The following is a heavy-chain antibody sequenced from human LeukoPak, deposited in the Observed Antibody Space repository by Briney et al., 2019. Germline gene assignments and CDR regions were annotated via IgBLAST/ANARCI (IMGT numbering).Heavy chain of an antibody. CDR3: ARITCSGGSGPTINWYFDL. D-gene: IGHD2-15*01. CDR1: GFSLSTSGMC. CDR2: SEWDDDK. V-gene: IGHV2-70*01. J-gene: IGHJ2*01. Sequence: ESGPTLVHPTRPLTLTCTFSGFSLSTSGMCVSWIRQPPEKALEWLALSEWDDDKYYSTSLKTRLTISKDTSKNQVVLTMTNMDPVDTATYYCARITCSGGSGPTINWYFDLWGRGTLVTVSS.